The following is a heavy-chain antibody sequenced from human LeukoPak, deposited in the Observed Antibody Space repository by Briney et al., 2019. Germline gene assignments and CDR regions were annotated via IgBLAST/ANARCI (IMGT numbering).Heavy chain of an antibody. CDR2: IIPNFGTA. CDR3: ARGNIVVVPADNWTDAFDI. D-gene: IGHD2-2*01. Sequence: SSVTVSCKASGGTFSSYAFSWVRQAHAQGLEWMGVIIPNFGTANYAQKFQGRVTITADESTSTAYMELSSLRSEDTAVYYCARGNIVVVPADNWTDAFDIWGQGTMVTVSS. CDR1: GGTFSSYA. V-gene: IGHV1-69*01. J-gene: IGHJ3*02.